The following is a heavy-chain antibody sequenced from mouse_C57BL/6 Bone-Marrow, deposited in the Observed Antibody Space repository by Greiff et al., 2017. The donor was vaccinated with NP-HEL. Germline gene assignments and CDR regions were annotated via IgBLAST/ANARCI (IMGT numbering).Heavy chain of an antibody. CDR2: ISGGGGNT. Sequence: EVHLVESGGGLVKPGGSLKLSCAASGFTFSSYTMSWVRQTPEKRLEWVATISGGGGNTYYPDSVKGRFTISRDNAKNTLYLQMSSLRSEDTALYYCARRRTVVASGTAMDYWGQGTSVTVSS. V-gene: IGHV5-9*01. D-gene: IGHD1-1*01. CDR1: GFTFSSYT. J-gene: IGHJ4*01. CDR3: ARRRTVVASGTAMDY.